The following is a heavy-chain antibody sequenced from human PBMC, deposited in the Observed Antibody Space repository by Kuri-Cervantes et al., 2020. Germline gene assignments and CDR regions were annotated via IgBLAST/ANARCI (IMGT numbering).Heavy chain of an antibody. CDR1: GFTFSSYA. V-gene: IGHV3-30*14. CDR3: ARGVVVAATLGWFDP. J-gene: IGHJ5*02. Sequence: LSLTCAASGFTFSSYAMHWVRQAPGKGLEWVAVISYDGSNKYYADSVKGRFTISRDNSKNTLYLQMNSLRAEDTAVYYCARGVVVAATLGWFDPWGQGTLVTVSS. CDR2: ISYDGSNK. D-gene: IGHD2-15*01.